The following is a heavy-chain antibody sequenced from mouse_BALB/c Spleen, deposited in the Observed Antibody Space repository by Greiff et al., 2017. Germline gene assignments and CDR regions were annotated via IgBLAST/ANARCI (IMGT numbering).Heavy chain of an antibody. J-gene: IGHJ1*01. Sequence: VMLVESGGGLVKPGGSLKLSCAASGFTFSSYTMSWVRQTPEKRLEWVATISSGGGNTYYPDSVKGRFTISRDNAKNNLYLQMSSLRSEDTALYYCARSTMITYFDVWGAGTTVTVSS. CDR2: ISSGGGNT. D-gene: IGHD2-4*01. CDR3: ARSTMITYFDV. V-gene: IGHV5-9*03. CDR1: GFTFSSYT.